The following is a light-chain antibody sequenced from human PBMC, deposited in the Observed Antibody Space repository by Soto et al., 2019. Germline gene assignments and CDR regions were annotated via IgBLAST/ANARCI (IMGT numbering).Light chain of an antibody. J-gene: IGKJ2*01. CDR3: QQYGGSPYT. CDR2: GAS. Sequence: EIVLTQSPGTLSLSPGDRATLSCRASQSVSSGSLAWYQQKPGQAPRLLIYGASTRATGIPDRFSGSGSGTDFTLTISRLEPEDFGLYYCQQYGGSPYTFGRGTKLEMK. V-gene: IGKV3-20*01. CDR1: QSVSSGS.